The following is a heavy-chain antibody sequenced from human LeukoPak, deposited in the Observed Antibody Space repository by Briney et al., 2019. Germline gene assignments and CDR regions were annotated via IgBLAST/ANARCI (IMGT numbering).Heavy chain of an antibody. J-gene: IGHJ5*02. V-gene: IGHV4-39*01. CDR2: IYYSGST. D-gene: IGHD2-2*01. Sequence: PSETLSLTCTVSGGSISSSSYYWGWIRQPPGKGLEWIGSIYYSGSTYYNPSLKSRVTISVDTSQNQFSLKLSSVTAADTAVYYCARLYCSSTSCPNWFDPWGQGTLVTVSS. CDR3: ARLYCSSTSCPNWFDP. CDR1: GGSISSSSYY.